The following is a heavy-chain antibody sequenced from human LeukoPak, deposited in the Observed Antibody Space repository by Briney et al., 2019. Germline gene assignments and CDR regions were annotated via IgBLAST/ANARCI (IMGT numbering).Heavy chain of an antibody. V-gene: IGHV3-33*01. Sequence: PGGSLRLSCAASGFTFSSYGMHWVRQAPGKGLEWVAVIWYDGSNKYYADSVKGRFTISRDNSKNTLYLQMNSLRAEDTAVYYCARDPERQWLVLGYWGQGTLVTVSS. CDR2: IWYDGSNK. CDR1: GFTFSSYG. J-gene: IGHJ4*02. D-gene: IGHD6-19*01. CDR3: ARDPERQWLVLGY.